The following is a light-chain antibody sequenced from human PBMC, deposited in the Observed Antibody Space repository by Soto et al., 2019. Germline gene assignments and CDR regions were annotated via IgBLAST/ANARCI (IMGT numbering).Light chain of an antibody. CDR2: GAS. J-gene: IGKJ1*01. CDR1: ESVSSN. Sequence: EIVVTQSPATLSASPGERATLSCRASESVSSNLAWYQQKPGQAPRLLIYGASTRATGIPARFSGSGSGTEFTLTISSLQSEDFAVYYCQQYNIWPPVTFGQGTKVDIK. CDR3: QQYNIWPPVT. V-gene: IGKV3-15*01.